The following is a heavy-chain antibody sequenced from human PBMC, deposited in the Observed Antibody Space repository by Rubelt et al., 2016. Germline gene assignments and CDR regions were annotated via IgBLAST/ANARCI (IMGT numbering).Heavy chain of an antibody. CDR2: ISGSGGST. CDR3: ARSWGNLYYFDH. CDR1: GSTFGTYW. Sequence: EVQLVESGGGLVQPGGSLRLSCAGSGSTFGTYWMHWVRQAPGKGLEWVSGISGSGGSTYYADSVKGRFTISRDNSKNTLDLQMNSLRDEDTAVYYCARSWGNLYYFDHWGQGTLVTVSS. V-gene: IGHV3-23*04. J-gene: IGHJ4*02. D-gene: IGHD7-27*01.